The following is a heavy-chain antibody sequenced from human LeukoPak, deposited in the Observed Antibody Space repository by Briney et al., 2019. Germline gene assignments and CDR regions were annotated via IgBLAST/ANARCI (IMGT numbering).Heavy chain of an antibody. CDR1: GITFGNNW. V-gene: IGHV3-74*01. J-gene: IGHJ5*02. CDR2: INSDGGGA. CDR3: ARDVPHYWFDT. Sequence: GGSLRPSCAASGITFGNNWMDGGRQGPGKGLVWISRINSDGGGAIYADSVKGRFTVYRDNAKNTLYLQMNSVRAEDTAVYYCARDVPHYWFDTWGQGTLVTVS.